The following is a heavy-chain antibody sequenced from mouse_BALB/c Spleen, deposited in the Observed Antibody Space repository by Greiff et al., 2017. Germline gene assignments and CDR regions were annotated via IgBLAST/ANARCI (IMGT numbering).Heavy chain of an antibody. CDR3: ARPAQSTMITDYYAMDY. D-gene: IGHD2-4*01. Sequence: DVMLVESGGDLVKPGGSLKLSCAASGFTFSSYGMSWVRQTPDKRLEWVATISSGGSYTYYPDSVKGRFTISRDNAKNTLYLQMSSLKSEDTAMYYCARPAQSTMITDYYAMDYWGQGTSVTVSS. V-gene: IGHV5-6*02. J-gene: IGHJ4*01. CDR2: ISSGGSYT. CDR1: GFTFSSYG.